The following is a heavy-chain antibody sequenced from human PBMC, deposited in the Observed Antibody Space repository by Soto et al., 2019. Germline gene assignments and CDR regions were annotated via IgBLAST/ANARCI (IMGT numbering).Heavy chain of an antibody. V-gene: IGHV3-23*01. D-gene: IGHD3-10*01. CDR2: ISGSGGST. Sequence: EVQLLESGGGLVQPGGSLRLSCAASGFTFSSYAMSWVRQAPGKGLEWVSAISGSGGSTYYADSVKGRFTISRDNSKNTLYLQMNSLRAEDTAVYYCATVPRYWFGDQEYYFDYWGQGTLVTVSS. CDR1: GFTFSSYA. CDR3: ATVPRYWFGDQEYYFDY. J-gene: IGHJ4*02.